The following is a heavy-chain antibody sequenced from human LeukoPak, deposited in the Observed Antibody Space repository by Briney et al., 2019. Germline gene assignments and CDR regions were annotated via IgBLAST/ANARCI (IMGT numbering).Heavy chain of an antibody. CDR2: IKQDGSEK. J-gene: IGHJ1*01. Sequence: GGSLRLSCEASGLTFNKYWMTWVRQAPGKGLEWVANIKQDGSEKNYVDSVKGRFTISRDNAKNSLSLRMNCLSAEDTAVYYCATGYSSGWYFYFQHWGQGSLVSVSS. CDR1: GLTFNKYW. D-gene: IGHD6-19*01. CDR3: ATGYSSGWYFYFQH. V-gene: IGHV3-7*01.